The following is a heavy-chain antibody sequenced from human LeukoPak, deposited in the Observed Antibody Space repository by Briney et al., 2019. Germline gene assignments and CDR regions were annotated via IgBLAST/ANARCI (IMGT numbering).Heavy chain of an antibody. CDR1: GFTVSSNY. J-gene: IGHJ4*02. CDR3: ARDLPLGYYYDSSGYYF. V-gene: IGHV3-66*02. D-gene: IGHD3-22*01. CDR2: IYSGGST. Sequence: GGSLRLSCAASGFTVSSNYMSWVRQAPGKGLEWVSVIYSGGSTYYADSVKGRFTISRDNSKNTLYLQMNSLRAEDTAVYYCARDLPLGYYYDSSGYYFWGQGTLVTASS.